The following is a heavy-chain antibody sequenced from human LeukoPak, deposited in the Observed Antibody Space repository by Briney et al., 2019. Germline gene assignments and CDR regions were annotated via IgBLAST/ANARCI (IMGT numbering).Heavy chain of an antibody. CDR2: IYYSGST. CDR3: ARAVFSYCSGGSCYINWFDP. V-gene: IGHV4-61*01. D-gene: IGHD2-15*01. CDR1: GGSISSSSYY. J-gene: IGHJ5*02. Sequence: SETLSLTCTVSGGSISSSSYYWSWIRQPPGKGLEWIGYIYYSGSTNYNPSLKSRVTISVDTSKNQFSLKLSSVTAADTAVYYCARAVFSYCSGGSCYINWFDPWGQGTLVTVSS.